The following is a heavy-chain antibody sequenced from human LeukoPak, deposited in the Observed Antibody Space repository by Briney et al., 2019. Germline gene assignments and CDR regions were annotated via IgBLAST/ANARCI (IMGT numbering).Heavy chain of an antibody. CDR1: GFTVITND. D-gene: IGHD1-14*01. CDR3: ARGVEPLAANTLAY. CDR2: LYSDGST. Sequence: PGGSLRLSCAASGFTVITNDMTWVRQAPGKGLEWVSVLYSDGSTKYADSVQGRFTISRDNSKNTLYLEMNSLRPDDTAVYYCARGVEPLAANTLAYWGQGTLVTVSS. J-gene: IGHJ4*02. V-gene: IGHV3-53*01.